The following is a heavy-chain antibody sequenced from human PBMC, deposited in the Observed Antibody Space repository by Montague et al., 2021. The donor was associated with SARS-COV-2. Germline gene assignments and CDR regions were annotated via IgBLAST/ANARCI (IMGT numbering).Heavy chain of an antibody. CDR2: ISYDGSNK. Sequence: SLRLSCAASGFTFSSYAMHWVCQAPGKGLEWVAVISYDGSNKYYADSVKGRFTISRDNSKNTLYLQMNSLRAEDTAVYYCARVLGDYGDYWGQGTLVTVSS. CDR1: GFTFSSYA. CDR3: ARVLGDYGDY. D-gene: IGHD4-17*01. J-gene: IGHJ4*02. V-gene: IGHV3-30*04.